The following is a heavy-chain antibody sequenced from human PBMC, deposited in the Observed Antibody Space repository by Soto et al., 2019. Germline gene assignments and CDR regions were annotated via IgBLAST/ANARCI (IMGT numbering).Heavy chain of an antibody. V-gene: IGHV2-70*11. CDR1: GFSLSTSGMC. CDR2: IDWDDDK. D-gene: IGHD6-19*01. Sequence: SGPTLVNPTQTLTLTCTFSGFSLSTSGMCVSWIRQPPGKALEWLARIDWDDDKYYSTSLKTRLTISKDTSKNQVVLTMTNMDPVDTATYYCARVIAVAGGMDGMDVWGQATTVTVSS. CDR3: ARVIAVAGGMDGMDV. J-gene: IGHJ6*02.